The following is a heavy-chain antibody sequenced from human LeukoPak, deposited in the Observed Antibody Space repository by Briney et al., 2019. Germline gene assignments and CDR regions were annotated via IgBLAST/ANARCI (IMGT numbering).Heavy chain of an antibody. CDR3: AITWVTGPFDY. J-gene: IGHJ4*02. Sequence: SETLSLTCAVYGGSFSGYYWSWIRQPPGKGLEWIGEINHSGSTNYNPSLKSRVTISVDTSKNQFSLKLSSVTAADTAVYYCAITWVTGPFDYWGQGTLVTVSS. CDR2: INHSGST. CDR1: GGSFSGYY. V-gene: IGHV4-34*01. D-gene: IGHD4-23*01.